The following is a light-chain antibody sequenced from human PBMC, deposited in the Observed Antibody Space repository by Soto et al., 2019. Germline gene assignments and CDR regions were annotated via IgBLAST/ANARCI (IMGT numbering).Light chain of an antibody. CDR3: QVWDSSAV. CDR1: KIGSKN. CDR2: RDF. Sequence: SYELTQPLSVSVALGQTARITGGGNKIGSKNVQWYQQKPGQAPVLVIYRDFNRPSGIPERFSGSNSGNTATLTISRAQAGDEADYYCQVWDSSAVFGTGTKVTVL. J-gene: IGLJ1*01. V-gene: IGLV3-9*01.